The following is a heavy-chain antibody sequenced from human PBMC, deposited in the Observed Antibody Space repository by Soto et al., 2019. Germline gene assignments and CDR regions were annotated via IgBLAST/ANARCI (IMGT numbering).Heavy chain of an antibody. V-gene: IGHV3-21*01. CDR1: GFTFSSYS. CDR2: ISSSSSYI. D-gene: IGHD3-10*01. CDR3: ARSFPFVMVRGGLDY. J-gene: IGHJ4*02. Sequence: EVQLVESGGGLVKPGGSLRLSCAASGFTFSSYSMNWVRQAPGKGLEWVSSISSSSSYIYYADSVKGRFTISRDNAKNSLYLQMNSLRAEDTAVYYCARSFPFVMVRGGLDYWGQGTLVTVSS.